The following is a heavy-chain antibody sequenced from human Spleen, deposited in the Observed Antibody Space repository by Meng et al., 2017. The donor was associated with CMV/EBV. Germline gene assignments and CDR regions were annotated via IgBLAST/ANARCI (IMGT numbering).Heavy chain of an antibody. J-gene: IGHJ5*02. CDR2: IYYSGGT. CDR3: ARDRRGWFDP. CDR1: GGSIGSGDYY. V-gene: IGHV4-30-4*08. Sequence: CTVSGGSIGSGDYYWGWISQPPGKGLEGIGFIYYSGGTYYNPSLKSRVTISVDTSKNQFSLKLTSVTAADTAVYHCARDRRGWFDPWGQGTLVTVSS.